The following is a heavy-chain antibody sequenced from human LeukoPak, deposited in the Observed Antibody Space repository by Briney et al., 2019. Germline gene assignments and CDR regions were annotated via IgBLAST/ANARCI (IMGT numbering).Heavy chain of an antibody. V-gene: IGHV3-23*01. D-gene: IGHD3-3*01. CDR1: GFTFSTYA. CDR3: ARDNLDFWSGDHYFDY. J-gene: IGHJ4*02. CDR2: ISGSGGTT. Sequence: GGSLRLSCAASGFTFSTYAMSWVRQAPGKGLEWVSGISGSGGTTYYADSVKGRFTISKDKSKNTLYLQMNSLRAEDTAVYYCARDNLDFWSGDHYFDYWGQGTLVTVSS.